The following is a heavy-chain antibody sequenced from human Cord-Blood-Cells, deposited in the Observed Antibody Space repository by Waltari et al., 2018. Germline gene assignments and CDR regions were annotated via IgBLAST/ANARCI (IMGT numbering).Heavy chain of an antibody. CDR3: ARDSYCSGGSCYYYGMDV. CDR2: IYSGGST. J-gene: IGHJ6*02. Sequence: EVQLVESGGGLVQPGGSLRLSCAASGFTVSSNYMSWVRQAPGKGLEWVSVIYSGGSTYCADSVKGRFTISIDNSKSKLYLQMNSLRAEDTAVYYCARDSYCSGGSCYYYGMDVWGQGTTVTVSS. D-gene: IGHD2-15*01. V-gene: IGHV3-66*01. CDR1: GFTVSSNY.